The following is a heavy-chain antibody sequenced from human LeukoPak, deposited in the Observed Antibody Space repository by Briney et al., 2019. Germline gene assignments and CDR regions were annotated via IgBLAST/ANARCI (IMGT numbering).Heavy chain of an antibody. CDR3: ARGSSGIIVVVPATYFDY. CDR2: IIPIFGTA. V-gene: IGHV1-69*01. J-gene: IGHJ4*02. D-gene: IGHD2-2*01. CDR1: GGTFSSYA. Sequence: GASVQVSCKASGGTFSSYAISWVRQAPGQGLEWMGGIIPIFGTANYAQKFQGRVTITADESTSTAYMELSSLRSEDTAVYYCARGSSGIIVVVPATYFDYWGQGTLVTVSS.